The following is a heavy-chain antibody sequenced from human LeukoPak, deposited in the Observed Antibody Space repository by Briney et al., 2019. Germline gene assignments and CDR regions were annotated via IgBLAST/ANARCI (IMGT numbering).Heavy chain of an antibody. CDR2: ISGSGGST. Sequence: PGGSLRLSCAASGFTFSSYWMSWVRQAPGKGLEWVSAISGSGGSTYYADSVKGRFTISRDNSKNTLYLQMNSLRAEDTAVYYCAKEKYYYGSGSYFPPVCYFDYWGQGTLVTVSS. CDR3: AKEKYYYGSGSYFPPVCYFDY. V-gene: IGHV3-23*01. D-gene: IGHD3-10*01. CDR1: GFTFSSYW. J-gene: IGHJ4*02.